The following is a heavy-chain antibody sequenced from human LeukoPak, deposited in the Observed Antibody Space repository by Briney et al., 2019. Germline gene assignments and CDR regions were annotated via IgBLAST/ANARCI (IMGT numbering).Heavy chain of an antibody. V-gene: IGHV3-23*01. J-gene: IGHJ6*02. CDR1: GFTFSSYT. CDR3: ARGNSGTSYIEYYYGMDV. Sequence: GGSLRLSCAASGFTFSSYTMTWVRQAPGKGLEWVSAIDGSGGTTSYADSVKGRSTISRDNSKNTLHLQMNSLRVEDTAVYYCARGNSGTSYIEYYYGMDVWGQGTTVTVSS. D-gene: IGHD1-26*01. CDR2: IDGSGGTT.